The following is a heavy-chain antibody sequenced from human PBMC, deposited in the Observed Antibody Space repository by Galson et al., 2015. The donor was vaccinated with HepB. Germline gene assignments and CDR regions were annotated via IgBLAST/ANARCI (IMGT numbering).Heavy chain of an antibody. CDR3: ARQSLRYFDWSEDWYFDL. J-gene: IGHJ2*01. V-gene: IGHV3-30-3*01. D-gene: IGHD3-9*01. CDR1: GFTFSSYA. CDR2: ISYDGSNK. Sequence: SLRLSCAASGFTFSSYAMHWVRQAPGKGLEWVAVISYDGSNKYYADSVKGRFTISRDNSKNTLYLQMNSLRAEDTAVYYCARQSLRYFDWSEDWYFDLWGRASLVTVSS.